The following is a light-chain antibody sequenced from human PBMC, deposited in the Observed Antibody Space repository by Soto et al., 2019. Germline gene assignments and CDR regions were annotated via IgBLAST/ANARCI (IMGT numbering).Light chain of an antibody. CDR2: DAS. J-gene: IGKJ1*01. CDR3: QQCYMGWT. V-gene: IGKV1-5*01. CDR1: QSIGRF. Sequence: DIQMTQSPSTLSSSVGDRATITFRASQSIGRFLAWYQHQPGKAPKLLIYDASTLESGVPSRFSGTGSGTEFTFSITSLQPEDFGTYYCQQCYMGWTFGQGTKVDIK.